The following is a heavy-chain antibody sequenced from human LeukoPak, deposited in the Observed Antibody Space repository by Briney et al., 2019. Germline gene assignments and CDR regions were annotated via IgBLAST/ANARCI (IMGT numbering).Heavy chain of an antibody. J-gene: IGHJ4*02. D-gene: IGHD3-10*01. V-gene: IGHV1-8*02. CDR1: GYTFTSYY. Sequence: ASVKVSCKASGYTFTSYYMHWVRQAPGQGLEWMGWMNPNSGNTGYAQKFQGRVTMTRNTSISTAYMELSSLRSEDTAVYYCARGRGVRGVTPSIDYWGQGTLVTVSS. CDR3: ARGRGVRGVTPSIDY. CDR2: MNPNSGNT.